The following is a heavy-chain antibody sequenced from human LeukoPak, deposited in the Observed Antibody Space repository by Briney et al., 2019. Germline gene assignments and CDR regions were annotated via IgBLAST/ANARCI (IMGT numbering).Heavy chain of an antibody. J-gene: IGHJ4*02. Sequence: PSETLSLTCTVSGGSISGYFWSWIRQSPGKGLEWIAYIRYGGDSNYNPSLRSRVTISIDMSKNQFSLNLSSVTAADTAVYYCARHRDGGTYPLDYWGQGTLVTGSS. CDR1: GGSISGYF. CDR2: IRYGGDS. V-gene: IGHV4-59*08. D-gene: IGHD1-26*01. CDR3: ARHRDGGTYPLDY.